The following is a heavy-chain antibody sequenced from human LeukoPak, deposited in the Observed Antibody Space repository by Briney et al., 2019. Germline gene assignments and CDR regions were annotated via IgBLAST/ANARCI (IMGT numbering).Heavy chain of an antibody. CDR3: ASGIAAAGTFFDY. J-gene: IGHJ4*02. Sequence: PSETLSLTCTVSGDSISSGNYYWSWIRQPPGKGLEWIGYIYYSGSTNYNPSLKSRVTTSVDTSKNQFSLKLSSVTAADTAVYYCASGIAAAGTFFDYWGQGTLVTVSS. CDR1: GDSISSGNYY. D-gene: IGHD6-13*01. CDR2: IYYSGST. V-gene: IGHV4-61*01.